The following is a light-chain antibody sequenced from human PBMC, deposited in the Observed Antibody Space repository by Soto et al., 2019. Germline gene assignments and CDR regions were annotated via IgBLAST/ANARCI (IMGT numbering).Light chain of an antibody. CDR3: QQYNSYPIT. CDR2: AAS. V-gene: IGKV1-39*01. CDR1: QSISSY. Sequence: DIQMTQSPSSLSASVGDRVPITCRASQSISSYLNWYQQKPGKAPKLLIYAASSLQSGVPSRLSGSGSGTEFTLTISSLQPDDFATYYCQQYNSYPITFGQGTKVDIK. J-gene: IGKJ1*01.